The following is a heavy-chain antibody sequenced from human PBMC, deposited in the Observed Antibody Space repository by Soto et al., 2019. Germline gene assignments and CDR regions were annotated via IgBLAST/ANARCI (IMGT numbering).Heavy chain of an antibody. D-gene: IGHD3-22*01. Sequence: PGGSLRLSCAASGFTFSSYDMHWVRQATGKGLEWVSAIGTAGDTYYPGSVKGRFTISRENAKNSLYLQMNSLRAEDTAVYYCARLAADSSGYSYFDYWGQGTLVTVSS. CDR3: ARLAADSSGYSYFDY. CDR1: GFTFSSYD. V-gene: IGHV3-13*01. J-gene: IGHJ4*02. CDR2: IGTAGDT.